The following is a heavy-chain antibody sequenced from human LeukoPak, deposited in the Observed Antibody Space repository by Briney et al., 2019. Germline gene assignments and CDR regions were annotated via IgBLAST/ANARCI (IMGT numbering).Heavy chain of an antibody. J-gene: IGHJ4*02. D-gene: IGHD3-9*01. CDR1: GFTFSSYS. CDR3: ARDGAVLRYFDWLPPVGNFDY. V-gene: IGHV3-48*01. CDR2: ISSSSSTI. Sequence: PGGSLRLSCVASGFTFSSYSMNWVRQAPGKGLEWVSYISSSSSTIYYADSVKGRFTISRDNAKNSLYLQMNSLRAEDTAVYYCARDGAVLRYFDWLPPVGNFDYWGQGTLVTVSS.